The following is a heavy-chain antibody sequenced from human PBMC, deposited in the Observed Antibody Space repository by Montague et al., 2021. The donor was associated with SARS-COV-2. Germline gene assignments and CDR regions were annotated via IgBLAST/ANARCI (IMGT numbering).Heavy chain of an antibody. Sequence: SETLSLTCTVSGGSISSYYWSWIRRPPGEGLEWIGYIYYSGSTNYNPSLKSRITISLGTSKNQFSLKLSSVTAADTAVYYCARGSYEILRYGMDVWGQGTTVTVSS. J-gene: IGHJ6*02. D-gene: IGHD3-9*01. CDR1: GGSISSYY. CDR2: IYYSGST. CDR3: ARGSYEILRYGMDV. V-gene: IGHV4-59*13.